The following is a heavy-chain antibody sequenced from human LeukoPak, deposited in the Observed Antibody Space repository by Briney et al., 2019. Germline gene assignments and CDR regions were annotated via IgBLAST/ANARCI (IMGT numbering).Heavy chain of an antibody. D-gene: IGHD4-17*01. V-gene: IGHV4-38-2*02. J-gene: IGHJ4*02. Sequence: SETLSLTCTVSVYSISSGYYWGWLRQPPGKGLEWIGNYYNSGSNYYNPSLKRRVTISLDTSKHQFSLKLCSVTAADTAMYYCARGMTTMTPFDYWGQGTLVTVSS. CDR3: ARGMTTMTPFDY. CDR2: YYNSGSN. CDR1: VYSISSGYY.